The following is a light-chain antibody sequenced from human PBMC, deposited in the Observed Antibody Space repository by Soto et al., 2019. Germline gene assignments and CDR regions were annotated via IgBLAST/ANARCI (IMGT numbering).Light chain of an antibody. V-gene: IGLV2-23*02. CDR1: SSDVGSYNF. J-gene: IGLJ2*01. CDR2: EVS. Sequence: QSALTQPASVSGSPGQSITISCTGTSSDVGSYNFVSWYQQHPGKAPKLMIYEVSKWPSGVSNRFSGSKSGHTASLTISGLQAEDEADDYCCSYAGSSTLVFGGGTQLTVL. CDR3: CSYAGSSTLV.